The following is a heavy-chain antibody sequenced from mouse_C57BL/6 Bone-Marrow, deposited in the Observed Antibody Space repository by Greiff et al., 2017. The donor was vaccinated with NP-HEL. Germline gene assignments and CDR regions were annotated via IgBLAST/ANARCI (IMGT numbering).Heavy chain of an antibody. CDR2: SRNKANDYTT. CDR1: GFTFSDFY. CDR3: ARDAWEDGSSYAMDY. D-gene: IGHD1-1*01. Sequence: EVHLVESGGGLVQSGRSLRLSCATSGFTFSDFYMEWVRQAPGKGLEWIAASRNKANDYTTEYSASVKGRFIVSRDTSQSILYLQMNALRAEDTAIYYCARDAWEDGSSYAMDYWGQGTSVTVSS. J-gene: IGHJ4*01. V-gene: IGHV7-1*01.